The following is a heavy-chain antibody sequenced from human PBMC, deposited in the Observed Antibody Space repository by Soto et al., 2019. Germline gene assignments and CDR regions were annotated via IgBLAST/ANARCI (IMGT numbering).Heavy chain of an antibody. D-gene: IGHD1-26*01. CDR3: AKARTDQSGTYFPFDY. V-gene: IGHV3-23*01. CDR1: GFTFSSYG. CDR2: INNSGSRT. J-gene: IGHJ4*02. Sequence: EVQLLESGGGFVQPGGSQRLSCAASGFTFSSYGMSWVRQAPGKGLEWVSSINNSGSRTYHADSVKGRFTISRDNSKNTLYLQMNSLRAEDTAVYYCAKARTDQSGTYFPFDYWGQGTLVTVSS.